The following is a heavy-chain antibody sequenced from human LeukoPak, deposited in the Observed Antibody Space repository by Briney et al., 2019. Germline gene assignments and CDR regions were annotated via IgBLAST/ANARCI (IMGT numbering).Heavy chain of an antibody. D-gene: IGHD3-22*01. CDR1: GFTFSSFS. J-gene: IGHJ4*02. CDR3: ASKLDLGYYYDSSGYYNY. V-gene: IGHV3-48*04. Sequence: GGSLRLSCAASGFTFSSFSMNWVRQAPGKGLEWVSYISSSGSTIYYADSVKGRFTISRDNAKNSLYLQMNSLRAEDTAVYYCASKLDLGYYYDSSGYYNYWGQGTLVTVSS. CDR2: ISSSGSTI.